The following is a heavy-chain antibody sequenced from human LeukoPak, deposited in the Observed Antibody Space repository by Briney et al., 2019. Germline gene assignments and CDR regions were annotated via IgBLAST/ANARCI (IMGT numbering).Heavy chain of an antibody. CDR2: IYPGDSDT. V-gene: IGHV5-51*01. D-gene: IGHD1-26*01. Sequence: GESLKISCKGSGYSFTNYWIGWVRQMPGKGLEWIGIIYPGDSDTTYSPSFQGQVTISAHKSINTAYLQWSSLKASDTAMYFCARRSGSYYYFDYWGQGTLVTVSS. J-gene: IGHJ4*02. CDR1: GYSFTNYW. CDR3: ARRSGSYYYFDY.